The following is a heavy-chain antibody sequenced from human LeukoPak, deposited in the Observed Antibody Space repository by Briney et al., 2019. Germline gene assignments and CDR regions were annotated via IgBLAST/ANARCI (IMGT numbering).Heavy chain of an antibody. CDR2: INPSGGST. Sequence: ASVKVSCKAPGYTFTSYGISWVRQAPGQGLEWMGIINPSGGSTSYAQKFQGRVTMTRDTSTSTVYMELSSLRSEDTAVYYCARDSRAAAGMWSYWGQGTLVTVSS. V-gene: IGHV1-46*01. J-gene: IGHJ4*02. CDR3: ARDSRAAAGMWSY. CDR1: GYTFTSYG. D-gene: IGHD6-13*01.